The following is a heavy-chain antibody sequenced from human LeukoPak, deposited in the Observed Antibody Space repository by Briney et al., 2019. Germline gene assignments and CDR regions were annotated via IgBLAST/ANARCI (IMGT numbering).Heavy chain of an antibody. D-gene: IGHD6-19*01. J-gene: IGHJ5*02. V-gene: IGHV1-8*02. Sequence: ASVKVSCKASGYTFTSYGISWVRQAPGQGLEWMGWMNPNSGNTGYAQKFQGRVTMTRNTSISTAYMELSSLRSEDTAVYYCARGRVAGTGWFDPWGRGTLVTVSS. CDR2: MNPNSGNT. CDR1: GYTFTSYG. CDR3: ARGRVAGTGWFDP.